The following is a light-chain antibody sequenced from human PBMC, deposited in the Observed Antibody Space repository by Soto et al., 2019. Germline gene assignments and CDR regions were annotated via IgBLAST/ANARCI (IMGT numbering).Light chain of an antibody. CDR1: QSVRITY. Sequence: EIVLTQSPGTLSLSPGERATLSCLASQSVRITYLAWYQQKPGQAPRLLIYGISSRATGIPDRFSGSGSGTDFTLTISRLEPEDFAVFYCQQYSSYPLTVGGGTKVEIK. CDR2: GIS. J-gene: IGKJ4*01. V-gene: IGKV3-20*01. CDR3: QQYSSYPLT.